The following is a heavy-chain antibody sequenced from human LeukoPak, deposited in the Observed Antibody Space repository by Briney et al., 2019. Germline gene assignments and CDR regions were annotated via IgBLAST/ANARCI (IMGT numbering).Heavy chain of an antibody. V-gene: IGHV4-61*02. CDR1: GVSISSGSYY. D-gene: IGHD6-13*01. CDR3: AGRYSSSWPPTSRYYYSYYGMDV. CDR2: IYTSGST. J-gene: IGHJ6*02. Sequence: SQTLSLTCTASGVSISSGSYYWSWLRQPAGKGLEWIGRIYTSGSTNYNPSLKSRTTITVDTAKNQYFLKLSSVTAADTAVYYCAGRYSSSWPPTSRYYYSYYGMDVWGQGTTVTVSS.